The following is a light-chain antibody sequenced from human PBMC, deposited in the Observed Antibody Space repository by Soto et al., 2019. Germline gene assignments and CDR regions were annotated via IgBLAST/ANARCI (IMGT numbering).Light chain of an antibody. CDR3: QVWDSSNWV. J-gene: IGLJ3*02. CDR2: RDS. V-gene: IGLV3-9*01. CDR1: NIGSKN. Sequence: SYELTQPLSVSVALGQTARITCGGNNIGSKNVHWYQQKPGQAPVLVIYRDSNRPSGIPERVSGSTSGNTATLTISRAQAGDEADYYCQVWDSSNWVFGGGTKLTVL.